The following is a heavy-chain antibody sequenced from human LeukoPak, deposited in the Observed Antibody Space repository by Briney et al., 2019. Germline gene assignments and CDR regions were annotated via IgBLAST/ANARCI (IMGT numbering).Heavy chain of an antibody. CDR2: ISGSGGST. D-gene: IGHD3-22*01. Sequence: GGSLRLSCAASGFTFSSYAMSWVRQAPGKGLEWVSAISGSGGSTYYADSVKGRFTISRDNSKNTLYLQMNSLRAEDTAVYYCASPAAYYYDSSGYYAWGQGTLVTVSS. CDR3: ASPAAYYYDSSGYYA. J-gene: IGHJ4*02. CDR1: GFTFSSYA. V-gene: IGHV3-23*01.